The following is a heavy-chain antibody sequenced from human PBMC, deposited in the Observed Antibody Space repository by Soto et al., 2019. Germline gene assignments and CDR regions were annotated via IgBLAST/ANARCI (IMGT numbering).Heavy chain of an antibody. D-gene: IGHD3-22*01. J-gene: IGHJ5*02. CDR2: IYYSGST. CDR3: ARYPNPSSGSPWALWFDP. Sequence: PSETLSLTCTVSGGSISSGGYYWSWIRQHPGKGLEWIGYIYYSGSTYYNPSLKSRVTISVDTSKNQFSLKLSSVTAADTAVYYCARYPNPSSGSPWALWFDPWGQGTLVTVSS. V-gene: IGHV4-31*03. CDR1: GGSISSGGYY.